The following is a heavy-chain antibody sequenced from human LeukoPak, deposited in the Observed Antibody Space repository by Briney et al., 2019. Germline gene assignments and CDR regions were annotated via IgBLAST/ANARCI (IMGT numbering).Heavy chain of an antibody. CDR2: ISAYNGNT. D-gene: IGHD1-26*01. V-gene: IGHV1-18*01. CDR1: GYTFTSYG. Sequence: ASVKVSCKASGYTFTSYGISWVRQAPGQGLEWMGWISAYNGNTNYAQKLQGRVTMTTDTSTSTAYMELRSLRSDDTAVYYCARGDYSGSYLHNWFDPWGQGTLVTVSS. CDR3: ARGDYSGSYLHNWFDP. J-gene: IGHJ5*02.